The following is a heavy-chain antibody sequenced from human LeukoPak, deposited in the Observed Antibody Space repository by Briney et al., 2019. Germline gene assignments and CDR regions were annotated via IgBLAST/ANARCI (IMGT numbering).Heavy chain of an antibody. Sequence: ASVRVSCKASGYTFTGCYMHWVREAPGQGLEWMGWINPNSGGTNYAQKFQGRVTMTRDTSISTAYMELSRLRSDDTAVYYCARDGEVGARFDYWGQGTLVTVSS. D-gene: IGHD1-26*01. V-gene: IGHV1-2*02. CDR1: GYTFTGCY. CDR3: ARDGEVGARFDY. CDR2: INPNSGGT. J-gene: IGHJ4*02.